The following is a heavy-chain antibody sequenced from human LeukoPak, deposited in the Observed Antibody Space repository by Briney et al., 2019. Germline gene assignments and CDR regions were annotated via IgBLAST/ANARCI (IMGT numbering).Heavy chain of an antibody. CDR1: GFTFSDHG. Sequence: GGSLRLSCVVSGFTFSDHGMHWVRQAPGKGLEWVAFIQFDGSNKYYTDSMKGRFTISRDNSRNTVYLQMNSLRAEDTAVYYCAKSLGSAYYYVGLDHWGQGTLVTVSS. V-gene: IGHV3-30*02. J-gene: IGHJ4*02. D-gene: IGHD3-3*01. CDR2: IQFDGSNK. CDR3: AKSLGSAYYYVGLDH.